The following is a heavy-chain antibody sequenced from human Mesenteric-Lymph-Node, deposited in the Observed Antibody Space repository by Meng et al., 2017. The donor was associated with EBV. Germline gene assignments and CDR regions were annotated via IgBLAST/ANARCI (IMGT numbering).Heavy chain of an antibody. CDR2: INHSGST. D-gene: IGHD1-26*01. CDR1: GGSFSNHY. J-gene: IGHJ4*02. CDR3: ARLIVGSLSTFDY. Sequence: QLQQGGAGLLKPSETLSLTCAFYGGSFSNHYWSWIRQPPGKGLEWIGEINHSGSTSYNPSLKSRVTISVDTAKNQFSLKMSSVTAADTAVYYCARLIVGSLSTFDYWGQGALVTVSS. V-gene: IGHV4-34*01.